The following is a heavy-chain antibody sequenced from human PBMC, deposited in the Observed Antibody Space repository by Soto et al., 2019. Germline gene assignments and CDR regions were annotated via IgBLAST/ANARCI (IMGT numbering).Heavy chain of an antibody. CDR2: ISYDGSNK. CDR3: AKEVYRLWPGLDNWLDA. D-gene: IGHD2-21*01. V-gene: IGHV3-30*18. J-gene: IGHJ5*02. CDR1: GFTFSSYG. Sequence: SLRLSFAASGFTFSSYGMHWVRQAPGKGLEWVAVISYDGSNKYYADSVKGRFTISRDNSKNTLYLQMNSLRAEDTAVYYCAKEVYRLWPGLDNWLDAWGQGTLVTVSS.